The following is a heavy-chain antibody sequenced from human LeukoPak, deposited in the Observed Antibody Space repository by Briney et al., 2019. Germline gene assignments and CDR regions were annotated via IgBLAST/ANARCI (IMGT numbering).Heavy chain of an antibody. CDR1: GDPMSSFY. Sequence: SETLSLTCSVSGDPMSSFYWNWIRQPAGKGLEWIGRIYGSGSTNYNPSLKSRVTMSIATSNNQFSLRLRSVTAADTAVYYCARDESGNFPNWFDPWGQGTLVTVSS. J-gene: IGHJ5*02. CDR3: ARDESGNFPNWFDP. D-gene: IGHD1-26*01. V-gene: IGHV4-4*07. CDR2: IYGSGST.